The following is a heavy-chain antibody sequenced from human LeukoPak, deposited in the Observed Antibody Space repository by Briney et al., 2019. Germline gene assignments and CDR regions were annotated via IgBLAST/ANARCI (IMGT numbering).Heavy chain of an antibody. CDR1: GFTFSSYD. J-gene: IGHJ4*02. CDR2: ISGSGGST. Sequence: PGGSLRLSCAASGFTFSSYDMHWVRQATGKGLEWVSGISGSGGSTYYADSVKGRFTISRDNSKNTLYLQMNSLRAEDTAVYYCAKARARYSYGLDYFDYWGQGTLVTVSS. CDR3: AKARARYSYGLDYFDY. V-gene: IGHV3-23*01. D-gene: IGHD5-18*01.